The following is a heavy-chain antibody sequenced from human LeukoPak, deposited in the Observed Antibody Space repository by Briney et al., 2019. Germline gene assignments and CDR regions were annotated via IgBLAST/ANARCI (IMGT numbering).Heavy chain of an antibody. CDR2: ISSSSSYI. J-gene: IGHJ3*02. D-gene: IGHD4-17*01. V-gene: IGHV3-21*01. Sequence: GGSLRLSCAASGFTFSSYSMNWVRQAPGKGLEWVSSISSSSSYIYYADSVKGRFTISRDNAKSSLYLQMNSLRAEDTAVYYCARLTTVTLDAFDIWGQGTMVTVSS. CDR1: GFTFSSYS. CDR3: ARLTTVTLDAFDI.